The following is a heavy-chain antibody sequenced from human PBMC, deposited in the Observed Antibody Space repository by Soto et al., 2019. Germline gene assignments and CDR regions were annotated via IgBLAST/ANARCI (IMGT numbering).Heavy chain of an antibody. Sequence: PSDTLSLTCTVSCGSISSGGYYWIFIRHHPWKCLEWIGYIYYSGSTYYNPSLKSRVTISVDTSKNQFSLKLSSVTAADTAVYYCARETEEYCSSTSCYGAFDIWGQGTMVTVSS. D-gene: IGHD2-2*01. CDR3: ARETEEYCSSTSCYGAFDI. CDR2: IYYSGST. V-gene: IGHV4-31*03. J-gene: IGHJ3*02. CDR1: CGSISSGGYY.